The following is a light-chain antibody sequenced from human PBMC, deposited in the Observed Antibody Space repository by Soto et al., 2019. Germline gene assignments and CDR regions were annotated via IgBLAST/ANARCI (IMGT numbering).Light chain of an antibody. CDR3: QQRSNWPFT. CDR1: QSVSSY. Sequence: EIVLTQSPATLSLSPGERATLSCRASQSVSSYLAWYQQKPGQAPRLLIYDASNRATGIPARFSGSGSGTDFTLNISSLEPEDFAVYYCQQRSNWPFTFGPGNKVDSK. CDR2: DAS. V-gene: IGKV3-11*01. J-gene: IGKJ3*01.